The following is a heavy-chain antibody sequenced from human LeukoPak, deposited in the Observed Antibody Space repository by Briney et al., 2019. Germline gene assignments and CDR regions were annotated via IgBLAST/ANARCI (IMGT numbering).Heavy chain of an antibody. D-gene: IGHD3-3*01. CDR2: IIPIFGTA. CDR1: GGTFSSYA. J-gene: IGHJ3*02. V-gene: IGHV1-69*06. CDR3: ARDLAPYYDFWSGYSKRGDAFDI. Sequence: ASVKVSCKASGGTFSSYAISWVRQAPGQGLEWMGGIIPIFGTANYAQKFQGRVTITADKSTSTAYMELSSLRSEDTAVYYCARDLAPYYDFWSGYSKRGDAFDIWGQGTMVTVSS.